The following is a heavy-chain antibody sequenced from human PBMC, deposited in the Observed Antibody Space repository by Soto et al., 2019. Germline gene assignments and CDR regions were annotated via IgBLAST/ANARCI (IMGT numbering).Heavy chain of an antibody. CDR3: ARIRATVTEIDY. V-gene: IGHV3-7*03. Sequence: EVHLEESGGDLVQPGGSLRLSCSASGFIFGFYWMTWVRQAPGKGLEWVANIERHGNDKYYVDSVTGRFTISRDNSQNLLFLQMNNLRAEDTAVYFCARIRATVTEIDYWGQGTLVTVSS. J-gene: IGHJ4*02. CDR1: GFIFGFYW. CDR2: IERHGNDK.